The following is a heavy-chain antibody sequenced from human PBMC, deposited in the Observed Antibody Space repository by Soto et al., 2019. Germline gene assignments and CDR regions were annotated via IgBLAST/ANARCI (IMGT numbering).Heavy chain of an antibody. J-gene: IGHJ5*02. CDR2: ISGSGLST. CDR1: GFTFSSYA. V-gene: IGHV3-23*01. Sequence: DVQLLESGGGLIQPGGSLRLSCAASGFTFSSYAMTWVRQAPGQGLEWVSVISGSGLSTHYADSVKGRFTISRDNSNNTLYMEMNSLRVDDTAVYDCARDANHMFDPWGQGTLVTVSS. CDR3: ARDANHMFDP.